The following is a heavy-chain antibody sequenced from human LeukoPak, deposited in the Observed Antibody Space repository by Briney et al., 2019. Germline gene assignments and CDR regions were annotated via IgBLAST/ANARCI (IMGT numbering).Heavy chain of an antibody. D-gene: IGHD2-2*01. CDR1: GYTLTELS. CDR3: GRGYQGFSP. V-gene: IGHV1-24*01. Sequence: ASVKVSCKVSGYTLTELSMHWVRQAPGKGLEWMGGFDPEDGETIYAQKFQGRVTMTRDTSMNTVYMELSSLRSEDTAIYYCGRGYQGFSPWGRGTLVTVSS. CDR2: FDPEDGET. J-gene: IGHJ5*02.